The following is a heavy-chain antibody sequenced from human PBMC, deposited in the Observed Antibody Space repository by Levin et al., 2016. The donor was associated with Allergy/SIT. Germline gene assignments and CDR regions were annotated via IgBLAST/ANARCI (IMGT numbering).Heavy chain of an antibody. CDR2: ISSSSSYI. J-gene: IGHJ4*02. Sequence: GESLKISCAASGFTFSSYSMNWVRQAPGKGLEWVSSISSSSSYIYYADSVKGRFTISRDNAKNSLYLQMNSLRAEDTAVYYCASSSSWYTSLDYWGQGTLVTVSS. CDR1: GFTFSSYS. V-gene: IGHV3-21*01. CDR3: ASSSSWYTSLDY. D-gene: IGHD6-13*01.